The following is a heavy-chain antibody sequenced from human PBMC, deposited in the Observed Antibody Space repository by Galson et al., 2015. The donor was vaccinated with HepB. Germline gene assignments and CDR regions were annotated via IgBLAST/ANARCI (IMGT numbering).Heavy chain of an antibody. CDR1: GGTFSTYA. D-gene: IGHD2-2*01. Sequence: SVKVSCKASGGTFSTYAITWVRQAPGQGLEWMGGIIPIFGTANYAQKFQDRVTITADESTTTAYMELSSLRSGDTAVYYRARASLPYQLLGTFDIWGQGTMVTVSS. CDR2: IIPIFGTA. J-gene: IGHJ3*02. V-gene: IGHV1-69*13. CDR3: ARASLPYQLLGTFDI.